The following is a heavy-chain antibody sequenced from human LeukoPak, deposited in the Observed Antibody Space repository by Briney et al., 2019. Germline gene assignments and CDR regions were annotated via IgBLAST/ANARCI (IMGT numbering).Heavy chain of an antibody. V-gene: IGHV3-30*18. J-gene: IGHJ4*02. D-gene: IGHD4-17*01. Sequence: GGSLRLSCAASGFTFSSYGIHWVRQAPGKGLEWVAVISYDGSNKYYADSVKGRFTISRDNSKNTLYLQMNSLRAEDTAVYYCAKALYGDGLNFDYWGQGTLVTVSS. CDR2: ISYDGSNK. CDR3: AKALYGDGLNFDY. CDR1: GFTFSSYG.